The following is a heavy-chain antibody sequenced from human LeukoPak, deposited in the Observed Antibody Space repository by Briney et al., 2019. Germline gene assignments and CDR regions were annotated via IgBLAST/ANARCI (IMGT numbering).Heavy chain of an antibody. CDR1: GYTFTSYA. CDR2: INAGNGNT. D-gene: IGHD5-24*01. V-gene: IGHV1-3*01. Sequence: GASVKVSCKASGYTFTSYAMHWARQAPGQRLEWMGWINAGNGNTKYSQKFQGRVTITRDTSASTAYMELSSLRSEDTAVYYCARAGGMATILYGAFDIWGQGIMVTVSS. CDR3: ARAGGMATILYGAFDI. J-gene: IGHJ3*02.